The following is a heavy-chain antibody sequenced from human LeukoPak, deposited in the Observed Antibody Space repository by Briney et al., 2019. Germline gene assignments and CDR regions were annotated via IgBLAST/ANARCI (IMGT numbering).Heavy chain of an antibody. D-gene: IGHD3/OR15-3a*01. Sequence: ASVKVSCKASGYTFTSYYMHWVRQAPGQGLEWMGIINPSGGSTSYAQKFQGRVTMTRDMSTSTVYMELSSLRSEDTAVYYCARDRTGYPQYFQHWGQGTLVTVSS. CDR2: INPSGGST. CDR1: GYTFTSYY. CDR3: ARDRTGYPQYFQH. J-gene: IGHJ1*01. V-gene: IGHV1-46*01.